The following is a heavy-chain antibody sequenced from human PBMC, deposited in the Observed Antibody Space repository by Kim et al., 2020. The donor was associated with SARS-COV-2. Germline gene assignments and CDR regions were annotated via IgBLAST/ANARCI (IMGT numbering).Heavy chain of an antibody. CDR1: GYTFTSYG. Sequence: ASVKVSCKASGYTFTSYGISWVRQAPGQALEWMGWISAYNGNTNYAQKLQGRVTMTTDTSTSTAYMELRSLRSDDTAVYYCARDACITIFGVVIAACHYFDYWGQGTLVTVSS. CDR2: ISAYNGNT. V-gene: IGHV1-18*01. CDR3: ARDACITIFGVVIAACHYFDY. D-gene: IGHD3-3*01. J-gene: IGHJ4*02.